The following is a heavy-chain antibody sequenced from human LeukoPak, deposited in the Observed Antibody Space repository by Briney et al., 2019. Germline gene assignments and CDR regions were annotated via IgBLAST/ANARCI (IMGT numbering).Heavy chain of an antibody. J-gene: IGHJ2*01. D-gene: IGHD4-17*01. V-gene: IGHV4-59*01. CDR3: ARRTSEYGDYPWYFDR. Sequence: SETLSLTCTVSGGSISSYYWSWIRQPPGKGLERIGYIYYSGSTNYNPSLKSRVTISVDTSKNQFSLKLSSVTAADTAVYYCARRTSEYGDYPWYFDRWGRGTLVTVSS. CDR1: GGSISSYY. CDR2: IYYSGST.